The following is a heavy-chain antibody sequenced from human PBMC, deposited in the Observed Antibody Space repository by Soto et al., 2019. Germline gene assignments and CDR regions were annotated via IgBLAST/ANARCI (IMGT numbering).Heavy chain of an antibody. CDR3: ATGEVVPAFPNWLDT. Sequence: VQFVQSGAELKKPGSSVRVSCRASGGTIKPYTLSWVRQAPGQGLEWMGAFIPSFPAPNFAQRFKGRLTLTADESTNTGFMELSGLRPEDTALYFCATGEVVPAFPNWLDTWGQGTHVIVSS. V-gene: IGHV1-69*12. CDR2: FIPSFPAP. CDR1: GGTIKPYT. J-gene: IGHJ5*02. D-gene: IGHD2-21*02.